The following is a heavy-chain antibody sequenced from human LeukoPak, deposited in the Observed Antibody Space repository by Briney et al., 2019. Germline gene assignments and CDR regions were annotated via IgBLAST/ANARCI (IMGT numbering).Heavy chain of an antibody. CDR2: IYVAGGT. V-gene: IGHV3-53*01. Sequence: PGGSLRLSCAASGFIVSDHYMNWVRQAPGKGLEWVSVIYVAGGTEYADSVKGRFTISRDISQNILYLQMHSLRAEDTAVYYCARGMRSSGGGRLDSWGLGTLVTVSS. J-gene: IGHJ4*02. CDR1: GFIVSDHY. D-gene: IGHD6-25*01. CDR3: ARGMRSSGGGRLDS.